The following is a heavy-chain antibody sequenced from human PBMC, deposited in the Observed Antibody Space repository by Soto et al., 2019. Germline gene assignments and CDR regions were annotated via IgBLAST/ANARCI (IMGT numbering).Heavy chain of an antibody. D-gene: IGHD3-10*01. CDR2: IYYSGST. CDR3: ARLLLSGSSWFDP. V-gene: IGHV4-59*08. J-gene: IGHJ5*02. CDR1: GGSISSYY. Sequence: PSETLSLTCTVSGGSISSYYWSWIRQPPGKGLEWIGYIYYSGSTNYNPSLKSRVTISVDTSKNQFSLKLSSVTAADTAVYYCARLLLSGSSWFDPWGQGTLVTVSS.